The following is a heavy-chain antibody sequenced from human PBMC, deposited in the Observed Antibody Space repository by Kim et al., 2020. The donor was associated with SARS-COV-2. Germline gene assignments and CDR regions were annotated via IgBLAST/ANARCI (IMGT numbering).Heavy chain of an antibody. J-gene: IGHJ4*02. V-gene: IGHV3-11*06. Sequence: VKGRFTISRDNAKNSLYLQMNSLRAEDTAVYYCARDSHYYDSSGYYYFDYWGQGTLVTVSS. D-gene: IGHD3-22*01. CDR3: ARDSHYYDSSGYYYFDY.